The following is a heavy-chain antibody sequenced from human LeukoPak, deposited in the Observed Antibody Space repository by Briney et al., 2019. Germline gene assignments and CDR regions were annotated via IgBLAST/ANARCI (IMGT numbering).Heavy chain of an antibody. CDR3: ASSSGV. J-gene: IGHJ6*04. CDR2: IIPILGIA. D-gene: IGHD6-25*01. CDR1: GGTFSSYT. Sequence: SSVNVTCKACGGTFSSYTISWVRQAAGQGLEWMGRIIPILGIANYAHKFQGRVMITAEKSMSTDDMELCSLRSEDTAGYYCASSSGVWGKGTTVTVSS. V-gene: IGHV1-69*02.